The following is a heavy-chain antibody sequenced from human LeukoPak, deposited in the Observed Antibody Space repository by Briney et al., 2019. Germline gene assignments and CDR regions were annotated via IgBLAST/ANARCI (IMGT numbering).Heavy chain of an antibody. V-gene: IGHV3-23*01. CDR1: GFTFSSYA. J-gene: IGHJ4*02. CDR2: ISGSGGST. CDR3: AKRDYSIDY. Sequence: GGSLRLSCAAPGFTFSSYAMSWVRQAPGKGLEWVSAISGSGGSTYYADSVKDRFTISRDNSKNTLCLQMNSLRAEDTAVYYCAKRDYSIDYWGQGTLVTVSS. D-gene: IGHD4-11*01.